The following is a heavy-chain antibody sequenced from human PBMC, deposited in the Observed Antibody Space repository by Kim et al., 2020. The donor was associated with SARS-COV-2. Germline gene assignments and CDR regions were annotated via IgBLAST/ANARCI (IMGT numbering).Heavy chain of an antibody. Sequence: SETLSLTCTVSGGSISSSSYYWGWIRQPPGKGLEWIRSIYYSGSTYYNPSLKSRVTISVDTSKNQFSLKLSSVTAADTAVYYCTRHSDSSGYYHWGQGTL. CDR2: IYYSGST. CDR1: GGSISSSSYY. D-gene: IGHD3-22*01. CDR3: TRHSDSSGYYH. V-gene: IGHV4-39*01. J-gene: IGHJ5*02.